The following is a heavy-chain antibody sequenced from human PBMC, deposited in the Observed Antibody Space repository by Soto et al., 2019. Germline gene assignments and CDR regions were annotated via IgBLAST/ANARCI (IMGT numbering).Heavy chain of an antibody. D-gene: IGHD5-12*01. V-gene: IGHV1-2*04. CDR2: INPNSGGT. CDR3: ARESGGATATLDYYYFYMDV. Sequence: QVQLVQSGAEVKKPGASVKVSCKASGYTFSDYYIHWMRQAPGQGLEWMGWINPNSGGTKYAHKFQGWVTMTRDTSIKIAYMELSRLTSDDTAVYYCARESGGATATLDYYYFYMDVWGKGTTVTVSS. CDR1: GYTFSDYY. J-gene: IGHJ6*03.